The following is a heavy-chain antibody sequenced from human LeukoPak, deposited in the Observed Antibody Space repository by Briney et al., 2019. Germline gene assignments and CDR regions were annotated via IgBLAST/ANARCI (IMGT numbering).Heavy chain of an antibody. CDR2: ISSSGSTI. D-gene: IGHD3-22*01. Sequence: GGSLRLSCAASGFTFSSYEMNWVRQAPGKGLEWVSYISSSGSTIYYADSVKGRFTISRDNAKNSLYLQMNSLRAEDTAVYYCAKDNISYYYDSSGYYYFDYWGQGTLVTVSS. J-gene: IGHJ4*02. V-gene: IGHV3-48*03. CDR3: AKDNISYYYDSSGYYYFDY. CDR1: GFTFSSYE.